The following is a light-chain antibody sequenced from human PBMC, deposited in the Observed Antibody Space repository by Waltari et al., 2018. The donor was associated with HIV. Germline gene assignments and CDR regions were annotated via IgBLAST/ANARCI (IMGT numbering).Light chain of an antibody. CDR2: LTS. CDR1: QNIDNY. Sequence: DIQMTQSPSSLSASIGDTVTITCRASQNIDNYVNWYQHQSGRVTQLLLYLTSTLQTGVPPRFSGSGSGTLSSLFISDVQPEDLATYFCQQTYSPPRTFGPGTR. V-gene: IGKV1-39*01. CDR3: QQTYSPPRT. J-gene: IGKJ5*01.